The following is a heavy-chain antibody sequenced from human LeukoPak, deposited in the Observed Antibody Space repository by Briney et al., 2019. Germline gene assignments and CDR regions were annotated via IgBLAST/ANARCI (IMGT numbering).Heavy chain of an antibody. Sequence: GSLSLSCAASGFTFSNYGLSWVRQAPGKGLEWVSGITGSGGSTYYADSVKGRFTISRDNSKNTLYLQMNSLRAEDTAIYYCARDERLLSFLKWGQGTLVTVSS. CDR2: ITGSGGST. CDR1: GFTFSNYG. V-gene: IGHV3-23*01. CDR3: ARDERLLSFLK. D-gene: IGHD3-3*01. J-gene: IGHJ4*02.